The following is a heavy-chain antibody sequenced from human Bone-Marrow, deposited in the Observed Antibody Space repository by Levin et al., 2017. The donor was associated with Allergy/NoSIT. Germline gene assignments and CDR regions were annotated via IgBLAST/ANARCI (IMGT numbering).Heavy chain of an antibody. D-gene: IGHD6-19*01. CDR3: TTLDGFRDSSGLLAILDY. V-gene: IGHV3-73*01. Sequence: GGSLRLSCAASGFTFSGSAMHWVRQASGKGLEWVGRIRSKANSYATAYAASVKGRFTISRDDSKNTAYLQMNSLKTEDTAVYYCTTLDGFRDSSGLLAILDYWGQGTLVTVSS. CDR1: GFTFSGSA. CDR2: IRSKANSYAT. J-gene: IGHJ4*02.